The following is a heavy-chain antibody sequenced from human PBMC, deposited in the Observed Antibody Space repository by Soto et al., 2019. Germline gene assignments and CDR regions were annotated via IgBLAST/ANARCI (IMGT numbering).Heavy chain of an antibody. CDR1: RFSITSGGYS. CDR3: ARVPGP. CDR2: IYHSGST. J-gene: IGHJ5*02. V-gene: IGHV4-30-2*01. Sequence: SDTLSLTCAVSRFSITSGGYSWSWIRQPPGKGLEWIGYIYHSGSTYYNPSLKSRVTISVDRSKNQFSLKLSSVTAADTAVYYCARVPGPWGQGTLVTVS.